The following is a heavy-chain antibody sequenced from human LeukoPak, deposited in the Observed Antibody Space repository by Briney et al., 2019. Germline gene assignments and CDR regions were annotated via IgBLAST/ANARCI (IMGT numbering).Heavy chain of an antibody. Sequence: GGSLRLSCAASGFTFSVAGMHGVRQAPGRGLEWVSAIIGNGASSYYVDSVKGRFTISRDNSKNTLYLQMNSLRAEDTGVYYCAKRICSGNTCYPLDSWGQGTLVTVSS. D-gene: IGHD6-19*01. CDR3: AKRICSGNTCYPLDS. V-gene: IGHV3-23*01. CDR1: GFTFSVAG. CDR2: IIGNGASS. J-gene: IGHJ4*02.